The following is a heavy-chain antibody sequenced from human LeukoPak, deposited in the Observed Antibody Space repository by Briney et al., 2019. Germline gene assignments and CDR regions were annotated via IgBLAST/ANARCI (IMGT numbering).Heavy chain of an antibody. D-gene: IGHD2-8*01. V-gene: IGHV1-18*01. CDR3: ARETPGLRQMVYATRRFDP. Sequence: GASVKVSCKASGYTFTSYGISWVRQAPGQGLEWMGWISAYNGNTNYAQKLQGRVTMTTDTSTSIAYMELRSLRSDDTAVYYCARETPGLRQMVYATRRFDPWGQGTLVTVSS. CDR1: GYTFTSYG. CDR2: ISAYNGNT. J-gene: IGHJ5*02.